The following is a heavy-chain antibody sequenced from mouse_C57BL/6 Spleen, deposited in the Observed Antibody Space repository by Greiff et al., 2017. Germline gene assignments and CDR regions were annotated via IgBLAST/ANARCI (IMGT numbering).Heavy chain of an antibody. Sequence: QVQLQQPGAELVMPGASVKLSCKASGYTFTSYWMHWVKQRPGPGLEWIGEIDPSDSYTNYNQKFKGKSTLTVDKSSSTAYMQLSSLTSEDSAVYYCARDQGDFDVGGTGTTVTVAS. CDR1: GYTFTSYW. J-gene: IGHJ1*03. V-gene: IGHV1-69*01. CDR2: IDPSDSYT. CDR3: ARDQGDFDV.